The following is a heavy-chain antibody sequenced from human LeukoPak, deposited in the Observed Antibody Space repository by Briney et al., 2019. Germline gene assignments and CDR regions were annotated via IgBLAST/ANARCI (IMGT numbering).Heavy chain of an antibody. D-gene: IGHD2-15*01. V-gene: IGHV4-59*01. CDR2: IYYSGST. CDR3: AREVVVPAGGFDP. CDR1: GGSISSYY. Sequence: PSETLSLTCTVSGGSISSYYWSWIRQPPGKGLEWIGYIYYSGSTNYNPSLKSRVTISVDTSKNQFSLKLSSVTAADTAVYYCAREVVVPAGGFDPWGQGTLVTVSS. J-gene: IGHJ5*02.